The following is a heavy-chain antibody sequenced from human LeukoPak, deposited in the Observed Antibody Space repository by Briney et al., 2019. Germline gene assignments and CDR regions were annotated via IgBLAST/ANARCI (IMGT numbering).Heavy chain of an antibody. J-gene: IGHJ4*02. CDR1: GFTFSNYW. Sequence: GGSLRLSCAVSGFTFSNYWMSWVRQAPGKGLEWVANIKQDGSEKYYVDSVKGRFTISRDNAKNSLYLQLNSLRAEDTAIYYCGTRAYWGQGTLVTVSS. CDR2: IKQDGSEK. V-gene: IGHV3-7*01. CDR3: GTRAY.